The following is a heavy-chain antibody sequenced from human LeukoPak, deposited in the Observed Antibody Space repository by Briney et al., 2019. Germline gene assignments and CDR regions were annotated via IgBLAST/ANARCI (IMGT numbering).Heavy chain of an antibody. J-gene: IGHJ4*02. Sequence: KPSETLSLTCTVSGGSISSSSYYWGWIRQPPGKGLEWIGSIYYSGSTYYNPSLKSRVTISVDTSKNQFSLKLSSVTAADTAVYYCARTHSSGGEYFDYWGQGTLVTVSS. D-gene: IGHD6-19*01. CDR3: ARTHSSGGEYFDY. CDR1: GGSISSSSYY. V-gene: IGHV4-39*07. CDR2: IYYSGST.